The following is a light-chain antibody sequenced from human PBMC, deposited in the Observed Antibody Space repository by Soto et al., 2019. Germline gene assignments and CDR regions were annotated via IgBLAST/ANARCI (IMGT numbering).Light chain of an antibody. J-gene: IGKJ1*01. Sequence: EIVLTQSPGTLSLAPGERATLSCRASQSVSSSFLAWYQQKPGQAPRLLIYGASSRATGIPARFSGSGSGTDFTLPISRLEPEDYAVYYCQQYGSSPRTFGQGTKVEIK. V-gene: IGKV3-20*01. CDR2: GAS. CDR1: QSVSSSF. CDR3: QQYGSSPRT.